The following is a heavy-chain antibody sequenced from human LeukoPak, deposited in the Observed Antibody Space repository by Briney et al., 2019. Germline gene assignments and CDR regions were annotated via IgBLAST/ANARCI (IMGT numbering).Heavy chain of an antibody. CDR1: GGTFSSYA. CDR2: IISIFGTA. Sequence: SSVKVSCKASGGTFSSYAISWVRQAPGQRLEWMGGIISIFGTANYEQKFKGRVTITTDESTSTAYMELSSLRSEDTAVYYCASTYSSSSYYYYMDVWGKGTTVTVSS. V-gene: IGHV1-69*05. D-gene: IGHD6-6*01. CDR3: ASTYSSSSYYYYMDV. J-gene: IGHJ6*03.